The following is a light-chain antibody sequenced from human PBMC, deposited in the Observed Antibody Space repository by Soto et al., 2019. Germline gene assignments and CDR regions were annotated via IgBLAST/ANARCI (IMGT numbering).Light chain of an antibody. CDR1: SSDVGGYHY. Sequence: QSALTQPASVSGSPGQSITISCTGTSSDVGGYHYVSWYQQQPGKAPKLMIYDVSNRPSGVSNRFSGSNSGNTASLTISGLQAEDEADYYCSSYTSSSTLVVFGGGTQLTVL. V-gene: IGLV2-14*01. J-gene: IGLJ2*01. CDR2: DVS. CDR3: SSYTSSSTLVV.